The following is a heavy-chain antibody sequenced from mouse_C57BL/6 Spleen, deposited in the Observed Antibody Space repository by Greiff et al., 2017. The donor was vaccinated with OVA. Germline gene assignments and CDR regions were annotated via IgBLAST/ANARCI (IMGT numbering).Heavy chain of an antibody. CDR3: ARFETTGFDY. J-gene: IGHJ2*01. D-gene: IGHD4-1*02. V-gene: IGHV1-50*01. CDR1: GYTFTSYW. Sequence: QVQLQQPGAELVKPGASVKLSCKASGYTFTSYWMQWVKQRPGQGLEWIGEIDPSDSYTNYNQQFKGKATLTVDTSSSTAYMQLSSLTSEDSAVYYWARFETTGFDYWGQGTTLTVSS. CDR2: IDPSDSYT.